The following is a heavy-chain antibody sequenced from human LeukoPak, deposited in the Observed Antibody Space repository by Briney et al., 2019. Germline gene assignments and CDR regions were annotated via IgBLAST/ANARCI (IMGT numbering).Heavy chain of an antibody. D-gene: IGHD2-15*01. CDR1: GFTLSSYW. J-gene: IGHJ5*02. V-gene: IGHV3-7*01. CDR3: ARVVLGYCSGGSCYSRWFDP. Sequence: GGSLRLSCAASGFTLSSYWMSWVRQAPGKGLEWVANIKQDGSEKYFVDSVKGRFTISRDNAKNSLYLQMNSLRAEDTAVYYCARVVLGYCSGGSCYSRWFDPWGQGTLVTVSS. CDR2: IKQDGSEK.